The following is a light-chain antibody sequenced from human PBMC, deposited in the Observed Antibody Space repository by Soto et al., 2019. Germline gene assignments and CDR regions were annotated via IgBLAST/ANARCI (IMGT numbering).Light chain of an antibody. V-gene: IGKV1-39*01. CDR2: AAS. CDR3: QQSYDTPLT. Sequence: DIQMTQSPSSLSASVGDAVTITCRASQTINSYLNWYQQRPGKAPKLLIFAASSLQSGVPLRFSGSGSGTDFTLTISSLQPEDFATYYCQQSYDTPLTFGGGTKVEIK. J-gene: IGKJ4*01. CDR1: QTINSY.